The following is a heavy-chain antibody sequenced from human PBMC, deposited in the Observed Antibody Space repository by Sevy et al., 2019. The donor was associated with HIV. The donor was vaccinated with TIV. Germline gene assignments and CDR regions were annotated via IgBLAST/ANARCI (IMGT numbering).Heavy chain of an antibody. V-gene: IGHV3-33*06. CDR3: AKYPRMYGDSLLAYFDY. CDR1: GFTPSTYG. J-gene: IGHJ4*02. Sequence: GGSLRLSCAGSGFTPSTYGMHWVRQAPGKGLEWVAVIGYDGNNKYYPDSVKGVLTISKDNSKNTLFRQMVSLRAEKTAVSYCAKYPRMYGDSLLAYFDYWGQGALVTVSS. CDR2: IGYDGNNK. D-gene: IGHD2-8*01.